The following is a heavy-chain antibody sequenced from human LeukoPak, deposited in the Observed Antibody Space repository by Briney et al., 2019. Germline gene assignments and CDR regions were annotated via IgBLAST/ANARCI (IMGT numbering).Heavy chain of an antibody. V-gene: IGHV4-59*01. D-gene: IGHD6-13*01. CDR2: IYYSGST. CDR1: GGSISSYY. Sequence: SETLSLTCTVSGGSISSYYWSWIRQPPGKGLEWIGYIYYSGSTNYNPSLKSRVTIAVDTSKNQFSLKLSSVTAADTAVYYCARGQLASAAEYFQHWGQGTLVTVSS. J-gene: IGHJ1*01. CDR3: ARGQLASAAEYFQH.